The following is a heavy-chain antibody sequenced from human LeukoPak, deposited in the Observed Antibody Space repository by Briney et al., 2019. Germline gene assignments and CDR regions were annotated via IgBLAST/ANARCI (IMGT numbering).Heavy chain of an antibody. V-gene: IGHV1-18*04. J-gene: IGHJ6*03. D-gene: IGHD5-18*01. CDR2: ISAYNGNT. CDR3: ARVLGGYSYGYYYYYYMDV. Sequence: GASVKVSCKASGYTFTGYYMHWVRQAPGQGLEWMGWISAYNGNTNYAQKLQGRVTMTTDTSTSTAYMELRSLRSDDTAVYYCARVLGGYSYGYYYYYYMDVWGKGTTVTVSS. CDR1: GYTFTGYY.